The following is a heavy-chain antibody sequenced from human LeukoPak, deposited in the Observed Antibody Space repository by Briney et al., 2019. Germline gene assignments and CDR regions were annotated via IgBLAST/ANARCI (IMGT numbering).Heavy chain of an antibody. Sequence: GGSLRLSCAASGFTFSSHGMHWVRQAPGKGLVWVSRINNDGSSTSYADSVKGRFTISRDNAKNTLYLQMNSLRAEDTAVYYCVRAYYYDSSGSPGDVWGQGTTVTVSS. J-gene: IGHJ6*02. CDR3: VRAYYYDSSGSPGDV. CDR2: INNDGSST. D-gene: IGHD3-22*01. CDR1: GFTFSSHG. V-gene: IGHV3-74*01.